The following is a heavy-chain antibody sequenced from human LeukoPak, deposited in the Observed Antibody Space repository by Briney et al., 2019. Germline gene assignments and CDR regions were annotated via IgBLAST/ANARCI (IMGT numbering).Heavy chain of an antibody. V-gene: IGHV3-30*09. CDR2: ISKDGSDK. Sequence: GGSLRLSCAASGFTFSDYAMHWVRQAPGKGLEWVAVISKDGSDKYYPGSVRGRFAISRDNSKNTIYLQMDSLRAEDTAIYYCARDYWWNYDYWGQGTLVTVSS. J-gene: IGHJ4*02. CDR3: ARDYWWNYDY. D-gene: IGHD1-7*01. CDR1: GFTFSDYA.